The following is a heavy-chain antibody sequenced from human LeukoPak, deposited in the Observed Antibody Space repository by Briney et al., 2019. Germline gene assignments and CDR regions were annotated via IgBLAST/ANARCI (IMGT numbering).Heavy chain of an antibody. J-gene: IGHJ4*02. V-gene: IGHV1-18*01. CDR3: ARSPDILTGEKFDY. CDR1: GYTFTSYG. Sequence: ASVKVSCKASGYTFTSYGISWVRQAPGQGLEWMGWISAYNGNTDYAQKLQGRVTMTTDTSTSTAYMELRSLRSDDTAVYYCARSPDILTGEKFDYWGQGTLVTVSS. D-gene: IGHD3-9*01. CDR2: ISAYNGNT.